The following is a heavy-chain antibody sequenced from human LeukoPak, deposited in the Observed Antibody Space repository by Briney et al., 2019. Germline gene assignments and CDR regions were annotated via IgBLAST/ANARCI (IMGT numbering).Heavy chain of an antibody. CDR1: GGSFSGYY. V-gene: IGHV4-34*01. CDR3: ARRIGYDSSLPTGRFDP. D-gene: IGHD3-22*01. J-gene: IGHJ5*02. CDR2: INHSGST. Sequence: SETLSLTCAVYGGSFSGYYWSWIRQPPGKGLEWIGEINHSGSTNYNPSLKGRVTISVDTSKNQFSLKLSSVTAADTAVYYCARRIGYDSSLPTGRFDPWGQGTLVTVSS.